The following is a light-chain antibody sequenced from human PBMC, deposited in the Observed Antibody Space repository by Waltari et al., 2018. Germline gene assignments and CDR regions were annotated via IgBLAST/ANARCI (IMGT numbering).Light chain of an antibody. CDR2: RND. Sequence: QSVLTQPPSASGTPGQRVTISCSGSSSNIGSNVVNCYQQVPGTTPTLLIYRNDQRPAGVPDRCSGSKSGTSASLAISGLRAEDEADYYCAAWDDKLGGRWEFGGGTKLTVL. CDR1: SSNIGSNV. J-gene: IGLJ2*01. CDR3: AAWDDKLGGRWE. V-gene: IGLV1-47*01.